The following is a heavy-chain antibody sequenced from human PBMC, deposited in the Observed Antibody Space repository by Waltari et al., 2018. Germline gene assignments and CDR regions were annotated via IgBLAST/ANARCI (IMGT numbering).Heavy chain of an antibody. CDR3: ARGEYCSGGSCYSY. Sequence: QVQLVQSGAEVKKPGASVKVSCKASGYTFTGSYMHWVRQAPGQGLEWMGRINPNSGGTNYAQKFQGRDTMTRDTSISTAYMELSRLRSDDTAVYYCARGEYCSGGSCYSYWGQGTLVTVSS. V-gene: IGHV1-2*06. CDR1: GYTFTGSY. CDR2: INPNSGGT. J-gene: IGHJ4*02. D-gene: IGHD2-15*01.